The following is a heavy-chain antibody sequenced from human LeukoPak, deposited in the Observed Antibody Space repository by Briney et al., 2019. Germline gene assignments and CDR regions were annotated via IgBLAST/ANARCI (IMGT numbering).Heavy chain of an antibody. J-gene: IGHJ4*02. V-gene: IGHV3-30*18. D-gene: IGHD3-22*01. CDR1: GFTFSSYG. CDR2: ISYDGSNK. CDR3: AKGGYYYDSSGYLDY. Sequence: GRSLRLSCAASGFTFSSYGMHWVRQAPGKGLEWVAVISYDGSNKYYADSVKGRFTISRDNSKNTLYLQMNSLRAEDTAAYYCAKGGYYYDSSGYLDYWGQGTLVTVSS.